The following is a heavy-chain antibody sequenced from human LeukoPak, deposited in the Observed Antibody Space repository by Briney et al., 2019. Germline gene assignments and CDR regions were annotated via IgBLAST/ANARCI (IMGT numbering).Heavy chain of an antibody. D-gene: IGHD6-25*01. Sequence: SGPTLVKPTQTLTLTCSVSGFSVSTSGVGMGWIRQPPGKALEWLALIFWDDDKRYSPSLKSRLTITKDTSKNQVVLTVTNMGPVDTSTYYCAHTISGVGSFDYWGQGTLVTVSS. CDR3: AHTISGVGSFDY. V-gene: IGHV2-5*02. CDR2: IFWDDDK. CDR1: GFSVSTSGVG. J-gene: IGHJ4*02.